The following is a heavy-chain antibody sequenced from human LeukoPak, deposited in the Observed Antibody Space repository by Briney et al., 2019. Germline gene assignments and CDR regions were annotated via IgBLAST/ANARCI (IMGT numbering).Heavy chain of an antibody. CDR1: GYSFTSYW. CDR2: IYPGDSDT. CDR3: AGLTYYYDSSGPPEWYFDY. D-gene: IGHD3-22*01. J-gene: IGHJ4*02. Sequence: KPGESLKISCKGSGYSFTSYWIGWVRQMPGKGLEWMGIIYPGDSDTRYSPSFQGQVPISADKSISTAYLQWSSLKASDTAMYYCAGLTYYYDSSGPPEWYFDYWGQGTLVTVSS. V-gene: IGHV5-51*03.